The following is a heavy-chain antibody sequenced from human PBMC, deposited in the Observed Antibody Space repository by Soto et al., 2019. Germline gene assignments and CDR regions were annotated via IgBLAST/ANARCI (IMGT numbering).Heavy chain of an antibody. D-gene: IGHD2-2*01. Sequence: EVQLVESGGGLVQPGRSLRLSCAASGFTFDDYAMHWVRQAPGKGLEWVSGISWNSGSIGYADSVKGRFTISRDNDKNSLYLQMNSLRSEDTALYYCAKGGQLRTEGGGYWGQGTLVTVSS. V-gene: IGHV3-9*01. J-gene: IGHJ4*02. CDR2: ISWNSGSI. CDR1: GFTFDDYA. CDR3: AKGGQLRTEGGGY.